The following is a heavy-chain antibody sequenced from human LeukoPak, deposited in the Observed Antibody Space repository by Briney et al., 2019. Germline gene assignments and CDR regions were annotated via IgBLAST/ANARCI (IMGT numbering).Heavy chain of an antibody. CDR2: IYHSGST. Sequence: SETLPLTCAVSGGSISSGGYSRSWIRQPPGKGLEWIVYIYHSGSTYYNPSLKSRVTISVDRSKNQFSLKLSSVTAADTAVYYCARAVGGILTGYPFDYWGQGTLVTVSS. CDR3: ARAVGGILTGYPFDY. J-gene: IGHJ4*02. D-gene: IGHD3-9*01. V-gene: IGHV4-30-2*01. CDR1: GGSISSGGYS.